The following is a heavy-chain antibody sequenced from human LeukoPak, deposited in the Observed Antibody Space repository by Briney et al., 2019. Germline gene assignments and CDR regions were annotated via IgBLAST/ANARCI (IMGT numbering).Heavy chain of an antibody. D-gene: IGHD4-11*01. CDR3: ARESHDYSIDY. CDR1: GFTFSSYW. J-gene: IGHJ4*02. V-gene: IGHV3-74*01. CDR2: INTDGSST. Sequence: PGGSLRLSCAASGFTFSSYWMHWVRQAPGKGLVWVSRINTDGSSTSYADSVKGRFTISRDNAKNTLYLQMNSLRAEDTAVYYCARESHDYSIDYWGQGTLVTVSS.